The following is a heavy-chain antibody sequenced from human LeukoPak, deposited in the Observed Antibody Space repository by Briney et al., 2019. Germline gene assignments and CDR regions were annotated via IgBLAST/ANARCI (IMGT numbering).Heavy chain of an antibody. CDR1: GFTFSRYS. V-gene: IGHV3-30*18. J-gene: IGHJ3*02. CDR2: ISYDGSNK. CDR3: AKFYGSGSYQDAFDI. D-gene: IGHD3-10*01. Sequence: QSGGSLRLSCAASGFTFSRYSMNWVRQAPGKGLEWVAVISYDGSNKYYADSAKGRFTISRDNSKDTLYLQMNSLRAEDTAVYYCAKFYGSGSYQDAFDIWGQGTMVTVSS.